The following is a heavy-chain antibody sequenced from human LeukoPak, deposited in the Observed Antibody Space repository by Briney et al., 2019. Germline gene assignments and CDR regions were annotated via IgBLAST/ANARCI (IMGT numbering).Heavy chain of an antibody. J-gene: IGHJ4*02. Sequence: PGGSLRLSCAASGFTFSSNWMHWVRHAPGKGLVWVSRINEDGSTTNYADSVKGRSTIFRDNAKNTLYLQMNSLRAEDTAVYCCVRDLGGRSGHWGQGTLVTVSS. D-gene: IGHD1-26*01. V-gene: IGHV3-74*01. CDR1: GFTFSSNW. CDR3: VRDLGGRSGH. CDR2: INEDGSTT.